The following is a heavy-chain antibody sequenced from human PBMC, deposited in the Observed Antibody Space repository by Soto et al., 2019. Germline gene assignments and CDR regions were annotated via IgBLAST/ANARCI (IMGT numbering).Heavy chain of an antibody. J-gene: IGHJ4*02. V-gene: IGHV3-72*01. D-gene: IGHD3-10*01. CDR3: AGDKAASYDY. CDR1: GFIFSDYY. Sequence: EVQLMESGGGLVQPGGSLRLSCAASGFIFSDYYMDWVRQVPGKGLEWVGRTRNKVNSISAEYAASVKARFSIYRDASKDTMYLQMKSPKRDNTAVYDFAGDKAASYDYWAKEPLFTVSS. CDR2: TRNKVNSISA.